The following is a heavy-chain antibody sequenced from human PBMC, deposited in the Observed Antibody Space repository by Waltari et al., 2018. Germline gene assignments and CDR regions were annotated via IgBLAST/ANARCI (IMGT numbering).Heavy chain of an antibody. Sequence: LTCTISGGPISSHFWSWIRQPAGKGLKWIGRIYTNGGTNFNPARKSRVAMSIDTSKNQFSLNLSAVTAADTAVYYCAIGQSTRGRYGWFDPWGQGTLVTVSS. CDR3: AIGQSTRGRYGWFDP. D-gene: IGHD1-26*01. J-gene: IGHJ5*02. CDR1: GGPISSHF. CDR2: IYTNGGT. V-gene: IGHV4-4*07.